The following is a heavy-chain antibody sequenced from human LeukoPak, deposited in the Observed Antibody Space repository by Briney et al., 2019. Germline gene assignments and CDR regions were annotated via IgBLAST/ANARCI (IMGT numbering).Heavy chain of an antibody. CDR1: GGPITTSGDTYA. D-gene: IGHD1-14*01. CDR2: IFYSGHT. J-gene: IGHJ3*02. CDR3: ARQVNHAFDI. V-gene: IGHV4-39*01. Sequence: SETLSLTCSVPGGPITTSGDTYAWGWVRQPPGKGLTWIGTIFYSGHTVYNPSLQSPVTVSMDPSKNQFSLKLSSVTAADTALYYCARQVNHAFDIWGPGAMVTVSS.